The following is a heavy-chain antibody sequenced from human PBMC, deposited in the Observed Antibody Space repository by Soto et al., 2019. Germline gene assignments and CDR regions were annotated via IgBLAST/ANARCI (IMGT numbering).Heavy chain of an antibody. Sequence: GASVKVSCKASGYTFTSYDINWVRQATGQGLEWMGWMNPNSGNTGYAQKFQGRVTMTRNTSISTAYMELSSLRSGDTAVYYCARSRRGSGAFKYYFDYWGQGTLVTVSS. V-gene: IGHV1-8*01. CDR3: ARSRRGSGAFKYYFDY. D-gene: IGHD3-10*01. J-gene: IGHJ4*02. CDR2: MNPNSGNT. CDR1: GYTFTSYD.